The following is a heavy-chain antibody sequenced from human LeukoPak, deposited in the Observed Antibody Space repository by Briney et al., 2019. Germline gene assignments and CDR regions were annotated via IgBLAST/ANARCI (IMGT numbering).Heavy chain of an antibody. V-gene: IGHV4-39*01. J-gene: IGHJ4*02. CDR2: IYYNGST. CDR1: GGSISTNSYY. Sequence: PSETLSLTCTVSGGSISTNSYYWGWIRQPPGKGLEWIGNIYYNGSTHYNPSLKSRVTTSVDTSKNQFSLKVSSVTAADTAVYYCARRSMAGAGSFDYWGQGTPVTVSS. D-gene: IGHD6-13*01. CDR3: ARRSMAGAGSFDY.